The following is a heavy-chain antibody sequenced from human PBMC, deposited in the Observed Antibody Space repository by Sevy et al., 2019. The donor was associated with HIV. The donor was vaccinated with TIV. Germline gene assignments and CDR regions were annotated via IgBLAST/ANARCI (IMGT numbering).Heavy chain of an antibody. J-gene: IGHJ5*02. V-gene: IGHV3-23*01. D-gene: IGHD3-3*01. CDR2: ISGSGDTT. CDR1: GFNFHSYA. Sequence: GGSLRLSCAASGFNFHSYAMTWVRQAPGKGLEWVSAISGSGDTTYFADSVRGRFTVSRDNLKNTVFLQLNSLRVEDTAVYFCAKVGDGFWIGPEVNWFDPWGQGTLVTVSS. CDR3: AKVGDGFWIGPEVNWFDP.